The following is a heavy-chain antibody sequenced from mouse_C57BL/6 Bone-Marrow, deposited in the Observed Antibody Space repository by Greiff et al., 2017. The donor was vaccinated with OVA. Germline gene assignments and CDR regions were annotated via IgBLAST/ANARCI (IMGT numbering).Heavy chain of an antibody. V-gene: IGHV1-81*01. J-gene: IGHJ2*01. CDR1: GYTFTSYG. Sequence: QVQLQQSGAELARPGASVKLSCKASGYTFTSYGISWVKQRTGQGLEWIGDIYPGSGSTNYNEKFKSKATLTVDTSSSTAYMQLSSLTSEDSAVYYCARSTYYGSSYVDYWGQGTTLTVSS. D-gene: IGHD1-1*01. CDR2: IYPGSGST. CDR3: ARSTYYGSSYVDY.